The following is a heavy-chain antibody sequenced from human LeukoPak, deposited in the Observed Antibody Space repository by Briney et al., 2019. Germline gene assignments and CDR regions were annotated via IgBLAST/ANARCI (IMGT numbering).Heavy chain of an antibody. V-gene: IGHV1-69*13. CDR1: GGTFSSYA. CDR3: ARDSSSSSYYYYYGMDV. J-gene: IGHJ6*02. CDR2: IIPIFGTA. D-gene: IGHD6-6*01. Sequence: SVNVSCKASGGTFSSYAISWVRQAPGQGLEWMGGIIPIFGTANYAQKFQGRVTITADESTSTAYMELSSLRSEDTAVYYCARDSSSSSYYYYYGMDVWGQGTTVTVSS.